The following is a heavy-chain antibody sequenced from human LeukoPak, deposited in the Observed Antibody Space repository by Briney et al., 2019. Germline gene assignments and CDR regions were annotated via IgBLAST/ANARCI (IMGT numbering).Heavy chain of an antibody. V-gene: IGHV1-18*01. CDR2: ISAYNGNT. Sequence: ASVKVSCKASGYTFTSYGISWVRQAPGQGLEWMGWISAYNGNTNYAQKLQGRVTMTTDTSTSTAYMELRSLRSDDTAAYYCAREGYCSSTSCYKSHPDYWGQGTLVTVSS. J-gene: IGHJ4*02. CDR1: GYTFTSYG. D-gene: IGHD2-2*02. CDR3: AREGYCSSTSCYKSHPDY.